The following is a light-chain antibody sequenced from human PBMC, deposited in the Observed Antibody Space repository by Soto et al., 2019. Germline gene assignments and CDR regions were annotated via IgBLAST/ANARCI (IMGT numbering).Light chain of an antibody. CDR3: QQYGNSPIT. V-gene: IGKV3D-20*01. J-gene: IGKJ5*01. Sequence: EIVLTQSPGTLSLSPGERATLSCRASQSVSSSYLAWYQQKPALAPRLLIYDASSRATGIPDRLSGSGSGTDFTLTISRLEPEDFAVYYCQQYGNSPITFGQGTRLEIK. CDR1: QSVSSSY. CDR2: DAS.